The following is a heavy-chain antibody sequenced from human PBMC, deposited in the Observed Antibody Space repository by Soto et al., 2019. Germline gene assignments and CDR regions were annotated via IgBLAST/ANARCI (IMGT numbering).Heavy chain of an antibody. Sequence: QVQLVQSGAEVKKPGSSVKVSCKASGGTFSSYAISWVRQAPGQGLEWMGGIIPIFGTANYAQKFQGRVTITADESTSTAYMELSSLRSEDTAVYYCARDLGYCSGGSCYSKEHYYYYGMDVWGHGTTVTVSS. CDR1: GGTFSSYA. D-gene: IGHD2-15*01. J-gene: IGHJ6*02. V-gene: IGHV1-69*01. CDR3: ARDLGYCSGGSCYSKEHYYYYGMDV. CDR2: IIPIFGTA.